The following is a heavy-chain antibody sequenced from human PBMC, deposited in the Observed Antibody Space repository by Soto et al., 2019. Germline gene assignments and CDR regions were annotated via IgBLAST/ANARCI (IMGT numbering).Heavy chain of an antibody. CDR3: ASNDDYGDPYFDY. D-gene: IGHD4-17*01. V-gene: IGHV4-31*03. Sequence: KTSETLSLTCTVSGGCISSGGYYWSWIRQHPGKGLEWIGYIYYSGSTYYNPSLKSRVTISVDTSKNQFSLKLSSVTAADTAVYYCASNDDYGDPYFDYWGQGTLVTVSS. CDR1: GGCISSGGYY. CDR2: IYYSGST. J-gene: IGHJ4*02.